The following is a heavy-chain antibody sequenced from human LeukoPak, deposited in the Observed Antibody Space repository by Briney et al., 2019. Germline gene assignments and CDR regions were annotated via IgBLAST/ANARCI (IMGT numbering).Heavy chain of an antibody. CDR3: ATVDYNTSLYGNDAFAI. CDR1: GGSFSGYY. J-gene: IGHJ3*02. D-gene: IGHD3-9*01. CDR2: INHSGST. Sequence: SETLSLTCAVYGGSFSGYYWSWIRQPPGKGLEWIGEINHSGSTNYNPSLKSRVTISVDTSKNQFSLQLSSLTAADTAVYYCATVDYNTSLYGNDAFAIWGQGTMVTVPS. V-gene: IGHV4-34*01.